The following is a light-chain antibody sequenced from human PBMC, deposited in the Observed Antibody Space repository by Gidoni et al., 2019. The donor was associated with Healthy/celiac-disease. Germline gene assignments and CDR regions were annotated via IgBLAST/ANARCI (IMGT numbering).Light chain of an antibody. V-gene: IGKV3-20*01. CDR2: GAS. CDR3: QQYGSSSYT. CDR1: QSVSSSY. J-gene: IGKJ2*01. Sequence: SQSVSSSYLAWYQQKPGQAPRLLIYGASSRATGIPDRFSGSGSGTDFTLTISRLEPEDFAVYYCQQYGSSSYTFGQXTKLEIK.